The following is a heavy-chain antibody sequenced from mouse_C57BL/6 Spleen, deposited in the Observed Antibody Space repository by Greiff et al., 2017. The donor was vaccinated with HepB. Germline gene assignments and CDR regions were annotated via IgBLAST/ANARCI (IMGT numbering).Heavy chain of an antibody. J-gene: IGHJ2*01. V-gene: IGHV14-2*01. CDR2: IDPEDGET. Sequence: EVQLQQSGAELVKPGASVKLSCTASGFNIKDYYMHWVKQRTEQGLEWIGRIDPEDGETKYAPKFQGKATITADTSSNTAYLQLSSLTSEDTAVYYCASPITTVVEYYFDYWGQGTTLTVSS. CDR1: GFNIKDYY. D-gene: IGHD1-1*01. CDR3: ASPITTVVEYYFDY.